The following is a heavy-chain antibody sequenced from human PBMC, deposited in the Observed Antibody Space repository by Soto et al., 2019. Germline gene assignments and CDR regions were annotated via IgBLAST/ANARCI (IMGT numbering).Heavy chain of an antibody. CDR2: INHSGST. J-gene: IGHJ5*02. CDR1: GGSFSGYY. Sequence: PSETLSLTCAVYGGSFSGYYWSWIRQPPGKGLEWIGEINHSGSTNYNPSLKSRVTISVDTSKNQFSLKLSSVTAADTAVFYCARGRTGNTLAWFDPWGQGTLVTVSS. D-gene: IGHD1-7*01. V-gene: IGHV4-34*01. CDR3: ARGRTGNTLAWFDP.